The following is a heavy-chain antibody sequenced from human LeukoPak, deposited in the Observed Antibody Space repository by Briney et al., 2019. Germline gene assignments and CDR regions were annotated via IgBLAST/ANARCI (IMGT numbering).Heavy chain of an antibody. CDR1: GFTFSSYA. Sequence: PGGSLRLTCAASGFTFSSYAMSWVRQAPGKGLEWVSAISGSGGSTYYADSVKGRFTISRDNSKNTLYLQMNSLRAEDTAVYYCAKDLSGSYYPDYWGQGTLVTVSS. CDR2: ISGSGGST. J-gene: IGHJ4*02. V-gene: IGHV3-23*01. CDR3: AKDLSGSYYPDY. D-gene: IGHD1-26*01.